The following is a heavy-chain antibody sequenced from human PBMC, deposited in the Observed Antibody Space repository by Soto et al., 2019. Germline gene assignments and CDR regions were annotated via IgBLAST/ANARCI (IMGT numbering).Heavy chain of an antibody. D-gene: IGHD6-19*01. V-gene: IGHV1-18*04. J-gene: IGHJ6*02. CDR3: AREHPGVAGADYGMDV. CDR1: GYTFTSYG. Sequence: QVQLVQSGAEVKKPGASVKVSCKASGYTFTSYGISWVRQAPGQGLEWMGWISAYNGNTNYAQKLQGRVTMTTDTSTSTAHMELRSLRSDDTAVYYCAREHPGVAGADYGMDVWGQGTTVTVSS. CDR2: ISAYNGNT.